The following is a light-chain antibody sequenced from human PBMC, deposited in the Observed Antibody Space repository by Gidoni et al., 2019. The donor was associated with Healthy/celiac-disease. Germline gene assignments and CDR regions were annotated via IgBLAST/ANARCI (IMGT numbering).Light chain of an antibody. CDR2: DAS. J-gene: IGKJ3*01. V-gene: IGKV1-33*01. CDR1: QDISNY. Sequence: DIQMTQSPSSLSASVGDRVTITCQASQDISNYLNWYQQKPGKAPKLLIYDASNLETGGPSRFSGSGSGTDFTFTISSLQPEDIATYYCQQYDNLPITFXPXTKVDIK. CDR3: QQYDNLPIT.